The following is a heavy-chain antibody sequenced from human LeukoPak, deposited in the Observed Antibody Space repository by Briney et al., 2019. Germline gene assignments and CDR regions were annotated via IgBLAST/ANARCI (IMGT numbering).Heavy chain of an antibody. D-gene: IGHD3-10*01. J-gene: IGHJ3*02. CDR2: IRYDGSNK. CDR3: ANGFGEWPWDAFDI. CDR1: GFTFSSYG. Sequence: QPGGSLRLSCAASGFTFSSYGMHWVRQAPGKGLEWVAFIRYDGSNKYYADSVKGRFTISRDNSKNTLYLQMNSLRAEDTAVYYCANGFGEWPWDAFDIWGQGTMVTVSS. V-gene: IGHV3-30*02.